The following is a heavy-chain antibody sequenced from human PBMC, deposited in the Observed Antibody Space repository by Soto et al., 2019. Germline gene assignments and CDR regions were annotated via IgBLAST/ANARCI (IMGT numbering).Heavy chain of an antibody. J-gene: IGHJ6*03. CDR3: GRDAYTGYYGYVAV. Sequence: EVQLVESGGGLVRPGGSLRLSCAASGFTFSSYSINWVRQAPGKGLEWVSSIGRVSSHIYYADSVKGRFTVSRDNAKNSLYLQRTNLRVEDTGVYYWGRDAYTGYYGYVAVWGKGTTVTGSS. CDR1: GFTFSSYS. CDR2: IGRVSSHI. V-gene: IGHV3-21*01. D-gene: IGHD5-12*01.